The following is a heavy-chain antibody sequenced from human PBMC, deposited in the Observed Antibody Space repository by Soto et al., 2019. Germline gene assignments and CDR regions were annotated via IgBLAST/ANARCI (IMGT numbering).Heavy chain of an antibody. Sequence: ASVKVSCKASGGTFSSYAISWVRQAPGQGLEWMGGIIPIFGTANYAQKFQGRVTITADESTSTAYMELSSLRSEDTAVYYCARRLDYDSSGYPGYFDYWGQGTLVTVSS. CDR3: ARRLDYDSSGYPGYFDY. CDR1: GGTFSSYA. V-gene: IGHV1-69*13. J-gene: IGHJ4*02. CDR2: IIPIFGTA. D-gene: IGHD3-22*01.